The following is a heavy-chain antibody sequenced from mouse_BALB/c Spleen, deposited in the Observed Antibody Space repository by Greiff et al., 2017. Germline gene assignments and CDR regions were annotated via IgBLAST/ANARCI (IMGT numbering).Heavy chain of an antibody. Sequence: VQVVESGAELMKPGASVKISCKATGYTFSSYWIEWVKQRPGHGLEWIGEILPGSGSTNYNEKFKGKATFTADTSSNTAYMQLSSLTSEDSAVYYCARSNYGNYERFAYWGQGTLVTVSA. CDR1: GYTFSSYW. CDR3: ARSNYGNYERFAY. V-gene: IGHV1-9*01. D-gene: IGHD2-1*01. CDR2: ILPGSGST. J-gene: IGHJ3*01.